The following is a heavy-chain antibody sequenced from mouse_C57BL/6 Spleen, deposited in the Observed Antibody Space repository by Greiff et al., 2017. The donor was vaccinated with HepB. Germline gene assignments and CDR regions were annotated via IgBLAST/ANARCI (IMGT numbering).Heavy chain of an antibody. CDR2: ISSGSSTI. J-gene: IGHJ2*01. CDR3: ARLYDYDGYYFDY. D-gene: IGHD2-4*01. Sequence: EVMLLESGGGLVKPGGSLKLSCAASGFTFSDYGMHWVRQAPEKGLEWVAYISSGSSTIYYADTVKGRFTISRDNAKNTLFLQMTSLRSEDTAMYYCARLYDYDGYYFDYWGQGTTLTVSS. CDR1: GFTFSDYG. V-gene: IGHV5-17*01.